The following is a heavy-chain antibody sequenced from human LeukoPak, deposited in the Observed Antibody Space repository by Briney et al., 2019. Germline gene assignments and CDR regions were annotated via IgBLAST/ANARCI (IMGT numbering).Heavy chain of an antibody. CDR3: ARIVYYDSSGYYYEHDAFDI. CDR1: GGSISSGDYY. V-gene: IGHV4-30-4*01. D-gene: IGHD3-22*01. Sequence: SQTLSLTCTVSGGSISSGDYYWSWIRQPPGKGLEWIGYIYYSGSTYYNPSLKSRVTISVDTSKNQFSLKLSPVTAADTAVYYCARIVYYDSSGYYYEHDAFDIWGQGTMVTVSS. J-gene: IGHJ3*02. CDR2: IYYSGST.